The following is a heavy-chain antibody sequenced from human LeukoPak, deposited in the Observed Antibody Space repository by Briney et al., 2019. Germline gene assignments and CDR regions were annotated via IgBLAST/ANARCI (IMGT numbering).Heavy chain of an antibody. CDR3: TRRRGGWGEGEFDF. CDR1: GGSISSYY. Sequence: SETLSLTCTVSGGSISSYYWSWIRQPPGKGLEWIGYIYYSGSTNYNPSLKSRVTISVDTSKNQFSLKLSSVTAADTAVYYCTRRRGGWGEGEFDFWGQGIPVTVST. V-gene: IGHV4-59*01. D-gene: IGHD3-16*01. CDR2: IYYSGST. J-gene: IGHJ4*02.